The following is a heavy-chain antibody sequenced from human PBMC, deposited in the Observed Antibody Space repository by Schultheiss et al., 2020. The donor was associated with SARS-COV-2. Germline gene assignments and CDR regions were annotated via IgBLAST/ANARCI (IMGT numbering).Heavy chain of an antibody. CDR2: IYYSGST. CDR1: GCSISSGGYY. CDR3: ARGYYYGSGRPDY. Sequence: LRLSCTVSGCSISSGGYYWSWVRQHPGKGLEWIGYIYYSGSTYYNPSLKSLVTISVDTSKNQFSLKLSSVTAADTVVYYCARGYYYGSGRPDYWGQGTLVTVSS. J-gene: IGHJ4*02. V-gene: IGHV4-31*01. D-gene: IGHD3-10*01.